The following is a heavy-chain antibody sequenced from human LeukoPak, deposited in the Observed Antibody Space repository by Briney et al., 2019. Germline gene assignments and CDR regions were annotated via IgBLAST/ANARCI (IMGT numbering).Heavy chain of an antibody. CDR2: ISGYNGNT. CDR3: ARLSSGTGGNYLYYFDY. J-gene: IGHJ4*02. V-gene: IGHV1-18*01. Sequence: ASVKVSCKASGYTFPNYGISWARQAPGQGLEWMGWISGYNGNTNYAQKLQGRLTMTTDTSTSTAYMELRSLRSDDTAVYYCARLSSGTGGNYLYYFDYWGQGTLVTVSS. D-gene: IGHD1-26*01. CDR1: GYTFPNYG.